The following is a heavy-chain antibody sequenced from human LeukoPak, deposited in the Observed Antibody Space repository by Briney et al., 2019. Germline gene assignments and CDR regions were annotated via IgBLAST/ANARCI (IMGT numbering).Heavy chain of an antibody. CDR1: GGAFSGYY. D-gene: IGHD6-13*01. V-gene: IGHV4-34*01. J-gene: IGHJ4*02. CDR2: INHSGST. Sequence: PSETLSLTGAVYGGAFSGYYWSWIRQPPGKGLEWIGEINHSGSTNYNPSLKSRVTISVDTSKNQFSLKLSSVTAADTAVYYCAGRPRREYSSSWYNFDYWGQGTLVTVSS. CDR3: AGRPRREYSSSWYNFDY.